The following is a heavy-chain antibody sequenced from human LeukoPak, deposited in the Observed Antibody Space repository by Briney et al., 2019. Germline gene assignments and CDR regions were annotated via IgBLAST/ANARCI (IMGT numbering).Heavy chain of an antibody. CDR2: ISYDGSNK. CDR3: AKDSIVYYYYYMDV. J-gene: IGHJ6*03. D-gene: IGHD3-16*02. CDR1: GFTFSNYA. Sequence: GGSLRLSCAGSGFTFSNYAMTWVRQAPNKGLEWVAVISYDGSNKYYADSVKGRFTISRDKSKNTLYLQMNSLRPEDTAVYYCAKDSIVYYYYYMDVWGKGTTVTVSS. V-gene: IGHV3-30*18.